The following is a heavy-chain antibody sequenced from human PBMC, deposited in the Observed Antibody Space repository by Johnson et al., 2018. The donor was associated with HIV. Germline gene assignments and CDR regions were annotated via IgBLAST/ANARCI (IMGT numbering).Heavy chain of an antibody. D-gene: IGHD2-8*02. CDR1: GFTFSRFG. CDR2: ISYDGSNK. J-gene: IGHJ3*01. V-gene: IGHV3-30*18. Sequence: QVLLVESGGGVVQPGGSLRLSCAASGFTFSRFGMHWVRQAPGKGLEWVAVISYDGSNKYYTDSVKGRITISRDNSKNTVYLQMNSLRADDTAVYYCAKLHCAGGVCNYDILYDAFDVWGQGTMVTVSS. CDR3: AKLHCAGGVCNYDILYDAFDV.